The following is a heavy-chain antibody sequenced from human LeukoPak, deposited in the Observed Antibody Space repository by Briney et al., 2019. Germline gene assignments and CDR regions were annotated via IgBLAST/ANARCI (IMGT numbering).Heavy chain of an antibody. V-gene: IGHV4-34*01. CDR2: INHSGST. CDR3: ARGLIVGAPDD. Sequence: SETLSLTCAVYGGSFSGYYWSWIRQPPGKGLEWIGEINHSGSTNYNPSLKSRVTISVDTSKNQFSLKLSSVTAADTGVYYCARGLIVGAPDDWGQGTLVTVSS. D-gene: IGHD1-26*01. CDR1: GGSFSGYY. J-gene: IGHJ4*02.